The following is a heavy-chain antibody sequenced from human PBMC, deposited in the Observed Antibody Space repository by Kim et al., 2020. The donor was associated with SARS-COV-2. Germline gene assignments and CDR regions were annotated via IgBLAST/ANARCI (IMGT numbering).Heavy chain of an antibody. V-gene: IGHV1-24*01. CDR3: ATDGI. Sequence: FEPEGGEKIYAQKFQGRVTIAEDTSTDTAYMGLSSLRSEDTAVYYCATDGIWGQGTLVTVSS. D-gene: IGHD1-20*01. J-gene: IGHJ4*02. CDR2: FEPEGGEK.